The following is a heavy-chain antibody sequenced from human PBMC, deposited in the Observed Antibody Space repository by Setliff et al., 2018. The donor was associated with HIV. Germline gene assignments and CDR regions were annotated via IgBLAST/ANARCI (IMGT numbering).Heavy chain of an antibody. CDR3: TGHGGNSF. D-gene: IGHD3-16*01. J-gene: IGHJ3*01. CDR1: GFTFSSYA. Sequence: PGGSLRLSCAASGFTFSSYAMSWVRQAPGKGLEWVSDIRGSAGSTSYADSVKGRFTIFRDNSKNTMFLQMNSLRVEDTARYYCTGHGGNSFWGPGTMVTVSS. V-gene: IGHV3-23*01. CDR2: IRGSAGST.